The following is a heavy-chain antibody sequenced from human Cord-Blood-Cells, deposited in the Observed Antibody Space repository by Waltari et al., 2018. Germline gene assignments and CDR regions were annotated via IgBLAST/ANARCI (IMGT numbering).Heavy chain of an antibody. Sequence: EVQLLESGGGLVQPGGSLRLSCAASGFTFSSYAMSWVRQAPGKGLEWVSAISGSGGSTYYADSVKGRFTISRDNSKNPLYLQMNSLRAEDTAVYYCAKGGRYSYGYNSYFDYWGQGTLVTVSS. J-gene: IGHJ4*02. D-gene: IGHD5-18*01. CDR2: ISGSGGST. V-gene: IGHV3-23*01. CDR1: GFTFSSYA. CDR3: AKGGRYSYGYNSYFDY.